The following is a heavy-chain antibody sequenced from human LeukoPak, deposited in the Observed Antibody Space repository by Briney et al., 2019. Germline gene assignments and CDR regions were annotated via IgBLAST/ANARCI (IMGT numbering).Heavy chain of an antibody. CDR1: GGTFTSYA. Sequence: ASVKVSCKASGGTFTSYAISWVRQAPGQGLEWMGGIIPIFGTANYAQKFQGRVTITADESTSTAYMELSSPRSEDTAVYYCARGDGDRAFDIWGQGTMVTVSS. J-gene: IGHJ3*02. CDR3: ARGDGDRAFDI. V-gene: IGHV1-69*13. CDR2: IIPIFGTA. D-gene: IGHD4-17*01.